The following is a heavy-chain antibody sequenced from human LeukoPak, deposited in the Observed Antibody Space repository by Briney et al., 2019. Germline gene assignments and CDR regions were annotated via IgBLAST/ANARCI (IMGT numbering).Heavy chain of an antibody. J-gene: IGHJ5*02. Sequence: GGSLRLSCAAYTFTLSNYWMTWVRQAGGKGREWVANINQDGSETYYLASLKRPFTISRDNDKNSLYLQMNSLGAADTAVYYCARDLGTTGYDLLDPWGQGTLVTVSS. V-gene: IGHV3-7*01. CDR3: ARDLGTTGYDLLDP. CDR1: TFTLSNYW. CDR2: INQDGSET. D-gene: IGHD5-12*01.